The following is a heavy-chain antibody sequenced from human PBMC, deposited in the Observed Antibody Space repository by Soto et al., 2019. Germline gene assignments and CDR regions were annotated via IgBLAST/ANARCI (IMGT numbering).Heavy chain of an antibody. Sequence: ASVKVSCKASGYTFTGYYMHWVRQAPGQGLEWMGWINPNSGGTNYAQKFQGWVTMTRDTSISTAYMELSRLRSDDTAVYYCARDNRGYDYIGGSGSFGYGGQGTLVTVPS. D-gene: IGHD3-16*01. CDR2: INPNSGGT. CDR1: GYTFTGYY. CDR3: ARDNRGYDYIGGSGSFGY. V-gene: IGHV1-2*04. J-gene: IGHJ4*02.